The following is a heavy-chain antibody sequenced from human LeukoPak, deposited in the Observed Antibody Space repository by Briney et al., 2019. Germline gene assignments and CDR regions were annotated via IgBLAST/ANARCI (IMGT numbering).Heavy chain of an antibody. CDR2: INPSGGST. V-gene: IGHV1-46*01. CDR1: GYTFTSYY. J-gene: IGHJ6*03. Sequence: ASVKVSCKAAGYTFTSYYMHWVRQGPGQGLEWMGIINPSGGSTSYAQKFQGRVTMTRDMSTSTVYMELSSLRSEDTAVYYCALVAGHYYYYYMDVWGKGTKVTVSS. D-gene: IGHD6-19*01. CDR3: ALVAGHYYYYYMDV.